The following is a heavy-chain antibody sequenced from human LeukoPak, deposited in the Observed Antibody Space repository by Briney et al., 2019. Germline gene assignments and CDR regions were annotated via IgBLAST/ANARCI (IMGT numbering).Heavy chain of an antibody. V-gene: IGHV3-23*01. D-gene: IGHD5-12*01. CDR1: GFIFTSQG. J-gene: IGHJ4*02. CDR3: AIGPPYGGYSD. CDR2: ISGSGGRT. Sequence: GALRLSWAGSGFIFTSQGMTLVRQAPGEGPEVVSSISGSGGRTYYADSLKGRFTISRDNSKNTLYLQMNSLRHEDTAVYSCAIGPPYGGYSDWGQGTLVTVSS.